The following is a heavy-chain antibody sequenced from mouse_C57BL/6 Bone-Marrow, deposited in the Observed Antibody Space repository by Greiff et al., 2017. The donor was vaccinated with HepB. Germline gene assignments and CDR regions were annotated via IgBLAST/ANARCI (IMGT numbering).Heavy chain of an antibody. CDR1: GYAFSSYW. CDR3: ARGYYGSSQFAY. Sequence: QVQLQQSGAELVKPGASVKISCKASGYAFSSYWMNWVKQRPGKGLEWIGQIYPGDGDTNYNGKFKGKATLTADKSSSTAYMQLSSLTSEDSAVYFCARGYYGSSQFAYWGQGTLVTVSA. CDR2: IYPGDGDT. D-gene: IGHD1-1*01. V-gene: IGHV1-80*01. J-gene: IGHJ3*01.